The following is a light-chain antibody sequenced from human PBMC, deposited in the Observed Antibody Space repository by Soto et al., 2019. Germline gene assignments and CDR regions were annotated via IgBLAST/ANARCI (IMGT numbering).Light chain of an antibody. CDR3: IQTLQTPLT. CDR2: LGS. V-gene: IGKV2-28*01. J-gene: IGKJ5*01. Sequence: IMMTQSPLSLPVTPGEAASISCRSSQRLLHSNGYNYLNWYLQKPGQSPQLLIYLGSNRASGVPDRFSGSGSGTDLTLKTTRVEPDDFGIYYCIQTLQTPLTFGQGTRLEIK. CDR1: QRLLHSNGYNY.